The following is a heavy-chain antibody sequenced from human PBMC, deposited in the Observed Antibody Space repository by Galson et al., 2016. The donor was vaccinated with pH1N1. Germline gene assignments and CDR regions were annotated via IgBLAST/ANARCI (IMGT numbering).Heavy chain of an antibody. CDR1: GGTFISHV. Sequence: SVKVSCKASGGTFISHVISWVRQAPGQGLEWMGGIIPIMDMANYAQKFQGRVTITVDKSTRTAYMDLSSLRSEDTAVYFCATVSGYCIGGRCYYAFDIWGQGTMVTVAS. J-gene: IGHJ3*02. D-gene: IGHD2-15*01. V-gene: IGHV1-69*10. CDR3: ATVSGYCIGGRCYYAFDI. CDR2: IIPIMDMA.